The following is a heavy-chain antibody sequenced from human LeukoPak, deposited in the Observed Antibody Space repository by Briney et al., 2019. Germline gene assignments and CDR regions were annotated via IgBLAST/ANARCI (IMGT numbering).Heavy chain of an antibody. Sequence: GGSLRLSCAASGFTFSSYSMNWVRQAPGKGLEWVSYISSSSSTIYYADSVKGRFTISRDNAKNSLYLQMNSLRAEDTAVYYCARDDRAGWFDPWGQGTLVAVSS. CDR1: GFTFSSYS. J-gene: IGHJ5*02. V-gene: IGHV3-48*01. CDR3: ARDDRAGWFDP. D-gene: IGHD6-19*01. CDR2: ISSSSSTI.